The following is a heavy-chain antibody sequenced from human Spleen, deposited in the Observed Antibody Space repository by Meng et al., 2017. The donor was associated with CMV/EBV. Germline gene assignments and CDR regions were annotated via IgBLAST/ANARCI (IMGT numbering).Heavy chain of an antibody. Sequence: ASVKVSCKASGYIFTSFYMHWVRQAPGQGLEWMGKISPYGGSTNYAQKFQGRVTITTDESTSTAYMELSSLRSEDTAVYYCAGGYRSSYYYYGLDVWGQGTTVTVSS. CDR2: ISPYGGST. D-gene: IGHD6-13*01. CDR3: AGGYRSSYYYYGLDV. V-gene: IGHV1-46*01. J-gene: IGHJ6*02. CDR1: GYIFTSFY.